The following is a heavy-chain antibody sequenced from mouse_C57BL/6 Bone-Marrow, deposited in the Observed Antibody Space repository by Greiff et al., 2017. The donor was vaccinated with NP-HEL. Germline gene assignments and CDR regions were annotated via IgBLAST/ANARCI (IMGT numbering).Heavy chain of an antibody. J-gene: IGHJ1*03. D-gene: IGHD4-1*01. V-gene: IGHV1-61*01. CDR2: IYPSDSET. CDR1: GYTFTSYW. CDR3: ANWDWYFDV. Sequence: QVQLQQPGAELVRPGSSVKLSCKASGYTFTSYWMDWVKQRPGQGLEWIGNIYPSDSETHYNQKFKDKATLTVDKSSSTANMQLSSLTSEDSAVYYCANWDWYFDVWGTGTTVTVSS.